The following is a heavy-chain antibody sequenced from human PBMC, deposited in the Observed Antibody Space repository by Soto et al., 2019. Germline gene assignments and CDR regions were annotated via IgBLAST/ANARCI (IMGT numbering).Heavy chain of an antibody. CDR3: AKGGYNWYSYLDY. J-gene: IGHJ4*02. CDR1: GFTFDDYA. CDR2: SRWNSGSI. Sequence: EVQLVESGGGLVQPGRSLRLSCAASGFTFDDYAMHWVRQAPGKGLELVSGSRWNSGSIDYADSVKGRFTISRDNAKNSLYMQMKSLRAEHTALYYCAKGGYNWYSYLDYWGQGTLVTVSS. V-gene: IGHV3-9*01. D-gene: IGHD1-7*01.